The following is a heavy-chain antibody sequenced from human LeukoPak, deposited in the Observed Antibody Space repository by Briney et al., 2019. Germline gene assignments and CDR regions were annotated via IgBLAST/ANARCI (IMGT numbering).Heavy chain of an antibody. CDR3: AFQGAGRGNDFDY. D-gene: IGHD6-19*01. V-gene: IGHV4-34*01. J-gene: IGHJ4*02. CDR1: GGSFSGYY. Sequence: PSETLSLTCAVYGGSFSGYYWSWVRQPPGKGLEWIGEINHSGSTNYNPSLKSRVTISVDTSKSQFSLKLSSVTAADTAVYYCAFQGAGRGNDFDYWGQGTLVTVSS. CDR2: INHSGST.